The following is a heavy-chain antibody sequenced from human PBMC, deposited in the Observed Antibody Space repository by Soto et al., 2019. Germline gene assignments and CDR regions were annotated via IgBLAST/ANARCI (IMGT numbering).Heavy chain of an antibody. CDR1: GFTVSRNY. CDR3: ARDVAVLGHALDP. J-gene: IGHJ5*02. CDR2: IYTGGST. D-gene: IGHD2-8*01. Sequence: EVQLVESGGGLVQPGGSLRLSCAASGFTVSRNYMSWVRQAPGKGLEWVADIYTGGSTYYAVAVKGRVTISRDKSKNTLYLKVSTLTAADTAVYYCARDVAVLGHALDPWGQGTLVTVSS. V-gene: IGHV3-53*01.